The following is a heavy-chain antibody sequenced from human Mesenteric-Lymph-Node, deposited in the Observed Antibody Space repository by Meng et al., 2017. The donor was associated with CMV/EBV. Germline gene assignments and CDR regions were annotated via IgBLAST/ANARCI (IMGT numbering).Heavy chain of an antibody. Sequence: GESLKISCAASGFTFRSYVMNWVRQAPGKGLEWVSSISGSSNYIYYADSVKGRFTISRDSAKNSLYLQMNSLRAEDTALYYCARGGNSSSWSVVGYYYYYDAMDVWGQGTAVTVSS. CDR3: ARGGNSSSWSVVGYYYYYDAMDV. V-gene: IGHV3-21*01. CDR2: ISGSSNYI. CDR1: GFTFRSYV. J-gene: IGHJ6*02. D-gene: IGHD6-13*01.